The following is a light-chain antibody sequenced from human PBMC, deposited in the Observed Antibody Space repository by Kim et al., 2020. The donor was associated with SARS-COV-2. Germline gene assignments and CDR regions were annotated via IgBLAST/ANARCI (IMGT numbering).Light chain of an antibody. V-gene: IGLV1-47*01. Sequence: QSVLIQPPSTSGTPGQTVTISCSGSSSNIGSNYVFWHRHVPGTAPKLLIYRNRQRPSGVPDRFSGSKSGTSASLTISWLRSEDEGDYFCSSWDDSLTGFYVFGSGTKVTVL. CDR3: SSWDDSLTGFYV. J-gene: IGLJ1*01. CDR1: SSNIGSNY. CDR2: RNR.